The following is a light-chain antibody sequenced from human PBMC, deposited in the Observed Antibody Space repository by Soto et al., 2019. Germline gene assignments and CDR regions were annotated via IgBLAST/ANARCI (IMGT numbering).Light chain of an antibody. CDR3: ASYTSSGTLV. V-gene: IGLV2-14*01. CDR1: SSDVGGYNY. J-gene: IGLJ1*01. Sequence: QSALTQPASVSGSPGQSITISCTGTSSDVGGYNYVSWYQQHPGKAPKLMIYEVSNRPSGVSNRFSGSKSGNTASLTISGLQAEDEADYYCASYTSSGTLVFGTGTNVTVL. CDR2: EVS.